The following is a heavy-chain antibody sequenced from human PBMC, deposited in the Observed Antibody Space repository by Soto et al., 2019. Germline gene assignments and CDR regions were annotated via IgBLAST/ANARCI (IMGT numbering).Heavy chain of an antibody. CDR1: GGSVSSYY. V-gene: IGHV4-59*08. D-gene: IGHD4-4*01. CDR3: ARHSNRNYGLYYMDG. Sequence: PSETLSLTCTVSGGSVSSYYWGWIRQPPGKALEWIGYIYYSGSTKYNPSLKSRVTMSVDTSNNQFSLSVSSVTAADTAVYYCARHSNRNYGLYYMDGWGKGTTVTVSS. CDR2: IYYSGST. J-gene: IGHJ6*03.